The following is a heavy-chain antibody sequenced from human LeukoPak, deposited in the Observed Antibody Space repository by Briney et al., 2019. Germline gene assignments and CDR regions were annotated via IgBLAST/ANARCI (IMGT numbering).Heavy chain of an antibody. J-gene: IGHJ4*02. D-gene: IGHD6-13*01. V-gene: IGHV3-9*01. CDR1: GFTFDDYA. CDR3: AKDMSDSSSWPDY. Sequence: PGGSLRLSCAASGFTFDDYAMHWVRQAPGKGLEWVSGISWNSGSIGYADSVKGRFTISRDNAKNSLYLQMNSLRAEDTALYYCAKDMSDSSSWPDYWGQGTLVTVSS. CDR2: ISWNSGSI.